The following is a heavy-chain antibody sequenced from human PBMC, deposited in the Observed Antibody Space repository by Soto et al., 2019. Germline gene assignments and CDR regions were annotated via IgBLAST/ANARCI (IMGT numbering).Heavy chain of an antibody. CDR2: VNNGGDST. J-gene: IGHJ6*04. CDR1: GFTFNNFA. Sequence: EVQLLESGGGLVQPGGSLRLSCAASGFTFNNFAMNWVRQAPGKGLEWVSAVNNGGDSTYYADSVQGRFTISRDNSENTLSLQMNSLRADDTAVYYCAKASGRVATIGFSDVWGKGTTVTVSS. CDR3: AKASGRVATIGFSDV. V-gene: IGHV3-23*01. D-gene: IGHD5-12*01.